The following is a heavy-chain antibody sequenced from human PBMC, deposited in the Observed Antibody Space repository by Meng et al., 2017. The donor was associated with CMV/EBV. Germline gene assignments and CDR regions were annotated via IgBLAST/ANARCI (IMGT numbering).Heavy chain of an antibody. J-gene: IGHJ6*02. V-gene: IGHV3-23*01. CDR3: AKDLSFWSGYWGPPIYGMDV. CDR1: GFTFSSYA. Sequence: GGSLRFSCAASGFTFSSYAMSWVRQAPGKGLEWVSAISGSGGSTYYADSVKGRFTISRDNSKNTLYLQMNSLRAEDTAVYYCAKDLSFWSGYWGPPIYGMDVWGQGTTVTVSS. D-gene: IGHD3-3*01. CDR2: ISGSGGST.